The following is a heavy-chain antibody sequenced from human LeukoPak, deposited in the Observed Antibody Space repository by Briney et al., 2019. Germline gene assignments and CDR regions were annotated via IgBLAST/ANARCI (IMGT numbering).Heavy chain of an antibody. CDR1: GGSISSSGYY. CDR3: ARAGERLDYVWGSYRFDY. Sequence: PSETLSLTCTVSGGSISSSGYYWGWVRQPPGKGLEWIGGIYYSGSTYYNPSLKSRVTISVDTSKNQFSLKLSSVTAADTAVYYCARAGERLDYVWGSYRFDYWGQGTLVTVSS. D-gene: IGHD3-16*02. V-gene: IGHV4-39*07. CDR2: IYYSGST. J-gene: IGHJ4*02.